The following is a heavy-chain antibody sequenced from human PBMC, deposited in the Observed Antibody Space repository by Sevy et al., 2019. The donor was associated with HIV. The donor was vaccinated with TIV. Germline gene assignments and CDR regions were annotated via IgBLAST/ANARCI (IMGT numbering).Heavy chain of an antibody. CDR1: GYTFTGYY. Sequence: ASVKVSCKASGYTFTGYYMHWVRQAPGQGLEWMGWINPNSGGTNYAQKFQGRVTMTRDTSISTAYMELSRLRSDDTAVYYCARDIRRAYYFDYWRQGTLVTVYS. D-gene: IGHD3-3*02. V-gene: IGHV1-2*02. CDR2: INPNSGGT. J-gene: IGHJ4*02. CDR3: ARDIRRAYYFDY.